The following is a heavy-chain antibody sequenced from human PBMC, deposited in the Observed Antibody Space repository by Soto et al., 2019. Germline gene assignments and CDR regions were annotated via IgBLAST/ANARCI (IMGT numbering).Heavy chain of an antibody. J-gene: IGHJ5*02. CDR3: ARLLRATYYDFWSGPPYWPWFDP. CDR1: GGSISSYY. D-gene: IGHD3-3*01. CDR2: IYYSGST. Sequence: PSETLSLTCTVSGGSISSYYWSWIRQPPGKGLEWIGYIYYSGSTNYNPSLKSRVTISVDTSKNQFSLKLSSVTAADTAVYYCARLLRATYYDFWSGPPYWPWFDPWGQGTLVTVSS. V-gene: IGHV4-59*01.